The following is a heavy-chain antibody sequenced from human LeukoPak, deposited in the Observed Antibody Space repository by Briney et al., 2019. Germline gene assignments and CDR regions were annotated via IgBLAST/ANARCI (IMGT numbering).Heavy chain of an antibody. Sequence: SQTLSLTCAISGDSVSSNSAAWNWIRQSPSRGLEWLGRTYYRSKWYNDYAVSVKSRITINPDTSKNQFSLQLNSVTPEDTAVYYCARDRRRPYGSGSYYLFAYYYYGMDVWGQGTTVTVSS. CDR3: ARDRRRPYGSGSYYLFAYYYYGMDV. CDR2: TYYRSKWYN. V-gene: IGHV6-1*01. CDR1: GDSVSSNSAA. D-gene: IGHD3-10*01. J-gene: IGHJ6*02.